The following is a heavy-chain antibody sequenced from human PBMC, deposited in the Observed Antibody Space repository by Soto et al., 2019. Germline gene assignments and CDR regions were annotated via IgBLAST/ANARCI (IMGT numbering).Heavy chain of an antibody. Sequence: ASVKVSCKASGYTFTSYGISWVRQAPGQGLEWMGWISAYNGNTNYAQKLQGRVTMTTDTSTSTADMVLTVLKSDDTAISYCARDQHKYNPSVYHYYAMDLWGQGTTVTVSS. J-gene: IGHJ6*02. V-gene: IGHV1-18*01. CDR2: ISAYNGNT. CDR3: ARDQHKYNPSVYHYYAMDL. CDR1: GYTFTSYG. D-gene: IGHD1-20*01.